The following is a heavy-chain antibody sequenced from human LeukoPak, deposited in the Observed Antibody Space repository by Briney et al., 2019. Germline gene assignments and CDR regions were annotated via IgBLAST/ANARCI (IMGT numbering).Heavy chain of an antibody. J-gene: IGHJ4*02. D-gene: IGHD6-13*01. V-gene: IGHV4-59*08. Sequence: SETLSLTCTVSGGSITSYYWSWIRQPPGKGREGIGYIFYSGSTTYNPSLKRPVTISLDTSNDQFSLRLSSVTAADTAVYYCARKTSSSWCFDYWGQGTLVTVSS. CDR1: GGSITSYY. CDR3: ARKTSSSWCFDY. CDR2: IFYSGST.